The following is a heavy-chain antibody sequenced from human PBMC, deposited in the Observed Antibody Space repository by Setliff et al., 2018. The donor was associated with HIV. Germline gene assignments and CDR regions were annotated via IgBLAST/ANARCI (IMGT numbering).Heavy chain of an antibody. CDR2: IKQDGTDK. Sequence: GESLTISCAASGFSINTYWMTWVRQAPGKGLEWVANIKQDGTDKNFVGSVKGRFIISRDNAKNSMFLQMNSLRAEDTAVYYCARILYYYDSSGFPHDAFDIWGQGTTVTVSS. CDR3: ARILYYYDSSGFPHDAFDI. CDR1: GFSINTYW. V-gene: IGHV3-7*01. D-gene: IGHD3-22*01. J-gene: IGHJ3*02.